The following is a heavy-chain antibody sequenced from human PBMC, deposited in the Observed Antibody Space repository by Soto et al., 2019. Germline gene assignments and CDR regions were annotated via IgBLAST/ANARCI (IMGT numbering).Heavy chain of an antibody. CDR1: GFTFTSYA. D-gene: IGHD3-22*01. J-gene: IGHJ4*02. V-gene: IGHV3-21*01. CDR3: AGDPNHSESSGYPPLDY. CDR2: ISRSSSYI. Sequence: EVQLVESGGGLVKPGGSLRLSCTASGFTFTSYAMNWVRQAPGKGLEWVSSISRSSSYISYADSLKGRFTISRDNDKNLLYLQMNILRYEDKAEYFCAGDPNHSESSGYPPLDYWGQGILVTVSS.